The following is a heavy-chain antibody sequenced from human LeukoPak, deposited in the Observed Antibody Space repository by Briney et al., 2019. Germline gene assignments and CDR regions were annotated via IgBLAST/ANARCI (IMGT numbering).Heavy chain of an antibody. J-gene: IGHJ3*02. CDR2: IKQDGSEK. CDR1: GFTFSSYW. CDR3: ARDLGSSSTSCQPGAFDI. D-gene: IGHD2-2*01. Sequence: GGSLRLSCAASGFTFSSYWMSWVRQAPGKGLEWVANIKQDGSEKYYVDSVKGRFTISRDNAKNSLYLQMNSLRAEDTAVYYCARDLGSSSTSCQPGAFDIWGQGTMVTVSS. V-gene: IGHV3-7*01.